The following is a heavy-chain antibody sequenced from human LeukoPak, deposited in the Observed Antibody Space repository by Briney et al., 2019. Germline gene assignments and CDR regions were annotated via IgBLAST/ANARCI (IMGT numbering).Heavy chain of an antibody. D-gene: IGHD6-25*01. V-gene: IGHV4-59*08. CDR2: IYYSGST. Sequence: SETLSLTCTVSGGFLSSYHWSWIRQPPGKGLEWLGYIYYSGSTNYNPSLKSRVTISVDTSKNQFSLKLSSVTAADTAVYYCARHFGLSATAADYFDYWGKGTLVTVSS. J-gene: IGHJ4*02. CDR1: GGFLSSYH. CDR3: ARHFGLSATAADYFDY.